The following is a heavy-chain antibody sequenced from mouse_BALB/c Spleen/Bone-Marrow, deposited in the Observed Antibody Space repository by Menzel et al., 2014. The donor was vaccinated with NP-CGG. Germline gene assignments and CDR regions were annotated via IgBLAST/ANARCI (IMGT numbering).Heavy chain of an antibody. Sequence: QVQLKESGPGLVAPSQSLSITCTVSGFSLTSYGVHWVRQPPGKGLEWLGVIWAGGSTNYNSALMSRLSISKDNSKSQVFLKMISLQTDDTAMYYCARVTSSAVGAIDYWGQGTSVTVSS. V-gene: IGHV2-9*02. CDR2: IWAGGST. D-gene: IGHD3-2*02. J-gene: IGHJ4*01. CDR1: GFSLTSYG. CDR3: ARVTSSAVGAIDY.